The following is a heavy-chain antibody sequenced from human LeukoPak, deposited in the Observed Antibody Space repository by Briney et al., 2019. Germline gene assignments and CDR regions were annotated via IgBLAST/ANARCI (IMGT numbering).Heavy chain of an antibody. D-gene: IGHD5-18*01. CDR1: GYTFTSYY. Sequence: ASVKVSCKASGYTFTSYYMHWVRQAPGQGLEWMGIINPSGGSTSYAQKFQGRVTMTRDMSTSTVCMELSSLRSEDTAVYYCAREESPTAMGDYWGQGTLVTVSS. J-gene: IGHJ4*02. CDR2: INPSGGST. V-gene: IGHV1-46*01. CDR3: AREESPTAMGDY.